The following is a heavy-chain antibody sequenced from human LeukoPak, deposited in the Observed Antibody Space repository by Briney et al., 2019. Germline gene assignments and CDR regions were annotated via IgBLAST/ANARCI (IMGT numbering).Heavy chain of an antibody. CDR1: GFTFSSYV. V-gene: IGHV3-23*01. D-gene: IGHD6-6*01. CDR3: AKFLDSSSLGGFDY. Sequence: GGSLRLSCAASGFTFSSYVMSRVRQAPGKGLEWVSAISGSGGSTYYADSVKGRFTISRDNSKNTLYLQMNSLRAEDTAVYYCAKFLDSSSLGGFDYWGQGTLVTVSS. CDR2: ISGSGGST. J-gene: IGHJ4*02.